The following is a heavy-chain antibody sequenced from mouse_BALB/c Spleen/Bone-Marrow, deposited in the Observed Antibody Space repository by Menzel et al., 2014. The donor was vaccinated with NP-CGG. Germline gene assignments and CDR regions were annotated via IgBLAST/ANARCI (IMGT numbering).Heavy chain of an antibody. CDR2: IWGDRSI. V-gene: IGHV2-3*01. Sequence: VHVVESGPGLVAPSQSLSITCTVSGFSLTNYGVSWIRQPPGKGLEWLGVIWGDRSINYHSALISRLTISKDNSKSQAFLKLNSLQADDTATYYCTKQDNYRYDDTMDNWGQRASVSVSP. CDR3: TKQDNYRYDDTMDN. CDR1: GFSLTNYG. D-gene: IGHD2-12*01. J-gene: IGHJ4*01.